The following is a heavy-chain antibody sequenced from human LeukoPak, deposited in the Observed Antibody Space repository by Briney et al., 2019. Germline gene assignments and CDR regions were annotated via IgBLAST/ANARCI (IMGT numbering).Heavy chain of an antibody. CDR2: ISTAGST. D-gene: IGHD3-16*01. J-gene: IGHJ4*02. CDR3: ARPPENTYTYTLDY. CDR1: GFTFSRYW. V-gene: IGHV3-74*01. Sequence: PGGSLRLSCAASGFTFSRYWMHWVRQAPGKGLVWVSRISTAGSTQDYADSVKGRFTISRDNAKDTLYLQMNSLRAEDTAVYFCARPPENTYTYTLDYWSQGTLVTVSS.